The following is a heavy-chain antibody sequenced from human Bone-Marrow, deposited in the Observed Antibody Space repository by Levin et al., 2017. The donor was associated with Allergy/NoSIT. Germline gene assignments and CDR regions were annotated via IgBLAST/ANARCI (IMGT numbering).Heavy chain of an antibody. CDR1: GFTFSDHW. CDR3: ARGSYDSGKGEFDS. Sequence: GGSLRLSCAASGFTFSDHWMHWLRQVPGKGLMWISRIKTDGSAANYVDSVKGRFTISRDNVQNTLSLQMNSLTADDTAVYYCARGSYDSGKGEFDSWGQGILVTVSS. CDR2: IKTDGSAA. V-gene: IGHV3-74*01. D-gene: IGHD3-10*01. J-gene: IGHJ4*02.